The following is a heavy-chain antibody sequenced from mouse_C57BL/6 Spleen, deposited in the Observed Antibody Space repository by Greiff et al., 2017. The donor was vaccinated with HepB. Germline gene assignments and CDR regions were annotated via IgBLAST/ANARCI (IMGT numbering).Heavy chain of an antibody. CDR1: GYTFTSYW. V-gene: IGHV1-69*01. D-gene: IGHD2-1*01. Sequence: VQLQQSGAELVMPGASVKLSCKASGYTFTSYWMHWVKQRPGQGLEWIGEIDPSDSYTNYNQKFKGKSTLTVDKSSSTAYMQLSSLTSEDSAVYYCARGGAYGNYVGDYWGQGTTLTVSS. J-gene: IGHJ2*01. CDR3: ARGGAYGNYVGDY. CDR2: IDPSDSYT.